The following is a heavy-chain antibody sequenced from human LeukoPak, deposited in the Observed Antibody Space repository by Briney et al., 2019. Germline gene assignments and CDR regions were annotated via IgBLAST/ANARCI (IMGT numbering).Heavy chain of an antibody. Sequence: PGGSLRLSCAASGFTLSSYAMSWVRQTPGKGLEWVSAISGSGGSTYYADSVKGRFTISRDNSKNTLYLQMNSLRAEDTAVYYCASGLGGLRHSMPFDYWGQGTLVTVSS. D-gene: IGHD4-17*01. CDR2: ISGSGGST. CDR1: GFTLSSYA. CDR3: ASGLGGLRHSMPFDY. V-gene: IGHV3-23*01. J-gene: IGHJ4*02.